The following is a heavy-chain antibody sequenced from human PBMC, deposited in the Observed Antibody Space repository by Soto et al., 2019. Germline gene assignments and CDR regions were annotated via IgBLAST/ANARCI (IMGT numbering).Heavy chain of an antibody. D-gene: IGHD3-10*01. CDR2: ISYDGSNK. CDR3: AKDRLRFGDEDGMDV. J-gene: IGHJ6*02. CDR1: GFTFSSYG. Sequence: GGSLRLSCAASGFTFSSYGMHWVRQAPGKGLEWVAVISYDGSNKYYADSVKGRFTISRDNSKNTLYLQMNSLRAEDTAVYYCAKDRLRFGDEDGMDVWGQGTTVTVSS. V-gene: IGHV3-30*18.